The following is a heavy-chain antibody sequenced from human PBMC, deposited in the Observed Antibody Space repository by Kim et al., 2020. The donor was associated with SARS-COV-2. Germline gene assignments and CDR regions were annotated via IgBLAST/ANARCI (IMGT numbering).Heavy chain of an antibody. CDR3: ARDEMATWDYYGSGSY. CDR2: VDYSGRT. V-gene: IGHV4-59*01. J-gene: IGHJ6*03. CDR1: GGSLRSYY. D-gene: IGHD3-10*01. Sequence: SETLSLTCSIAGGSLRSYYWSWIRQFPGKGLEWIGYVDYSGRTNYNPSLKSRGNISVDTSTNQFSLKLFSVTATDTAIYYCARDEMATWDYYGSGSYWG.